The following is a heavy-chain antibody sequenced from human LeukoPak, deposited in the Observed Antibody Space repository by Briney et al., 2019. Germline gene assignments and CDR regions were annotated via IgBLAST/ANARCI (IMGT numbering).Heavy chain of an antibody. Sequence: GGSLRLSCAASGFIFSSYSINWVRQAPGKGLEWVSSISSSSSYIYYADSVKGRFTISRDNAKNSLYLQMNSLRAEDTAVYYCARDPSYYYGSGSYEYYFDYWGQGTLVTVSS. CDR3: ARDPSYYYGSGSYEYYFDY. J-gene: IGHJ4*02. CDR1: GFIFSSYS. V-gene: IGHV3-21*01. CDR2: ISSSSSYI. D-gene: IGHD3-10*01.